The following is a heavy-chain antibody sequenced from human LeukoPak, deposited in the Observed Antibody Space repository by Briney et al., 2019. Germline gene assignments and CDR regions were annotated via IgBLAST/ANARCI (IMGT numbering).Heavy chain of an antibody. Sequence: GGSLRLSCAASGFTFSNTWMHWVRQPPGKGLVWVARITSDGSSTTYAESVKGRFTISRDNAKNTLYLQMNSLRAEDTAVYYCARDWYYAIDYWGQGTLVTVSS. CDR1: GFTFSNTW. V-gene: IGHV3-74*03. J-gene: IGHJ4*02. D-gene: IGHD2-2*01. CDR3: ARDWYYAIDY. CDR2: ITSDGSST.